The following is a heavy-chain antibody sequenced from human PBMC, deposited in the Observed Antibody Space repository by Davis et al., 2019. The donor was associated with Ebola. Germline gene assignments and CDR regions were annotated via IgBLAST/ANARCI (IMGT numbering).Heavy chain of an antibody. D-gene: IGHD6-13*01. CDR3: AKDGGGIAAAAYYFDY. Sequence: PSETLSLTCTVSGGSVSSGSYYWSWIRQPPGKGLEWIGYIYYSGSTNYNPSLKSRVTISVDTSKNQFSLKLSSVTAADTAVYYCAKDGGGIAAAAYYFDYWGQGTLVTVSS. CDR1: GGSVSSGSYY. CDR2: IYYSGST. J-gene: IGHJ4*02. V-gene: IGHV4-61*01.